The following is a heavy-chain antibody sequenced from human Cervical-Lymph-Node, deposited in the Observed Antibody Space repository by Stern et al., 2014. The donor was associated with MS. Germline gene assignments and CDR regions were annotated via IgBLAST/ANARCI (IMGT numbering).Heavy chain of an antibody. Sequence: VQLEQSGAEVKRPWSSVRVSCKASGGTFSTYSISWVRQAPGQGLTWMGGIILIFGTVNYAQKFQGRLTMSADKSTSTVYLDLNSLRSEDTAMYYCARYRGTFYFDNWGQGTLVTVSS. CDR2: IILIFGTV. CDR1: GGTFSTYS. J-gene: IGHJ4*02. D-gene: IGHD1-1*01. CDR3: ARYRGTFYFDN. V-gene: IGHV1-69*06.